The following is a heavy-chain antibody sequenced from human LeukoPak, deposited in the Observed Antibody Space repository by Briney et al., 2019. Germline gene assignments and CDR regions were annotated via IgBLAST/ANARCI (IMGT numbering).Heavy chain of an antibody. V-gene: IGHV3-48*03. CDR1: GFTFSSYE. J-gene: IGHJ4*02. CDR3: ASSTPPTSFDY. D-gene: IGHD1-26*01. Sequence: PGGSLRLSCAASGFTFSSYEMNWVRQAPGKGLEWVSYISRSGSTIYYADSVKGRFTISRDNAKNSLYLQMNSLRAEDTAVYYCASSTPPTSFDYWGQGTLVTVSS. CDR2: ISRSGSTI.